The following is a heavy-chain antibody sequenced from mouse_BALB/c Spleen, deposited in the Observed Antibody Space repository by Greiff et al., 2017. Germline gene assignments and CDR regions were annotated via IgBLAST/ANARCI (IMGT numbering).Heavy chain of an antibody. J-gene: IGHJ4*01. Sequence: VQRVESGPGLVAPSQSLSITCTVSGFSLTSYGVHWVRQPPGKGLEWLGVIWAGGSTNYNSALMSRLSISKDNSKSQVFLKMNSLQTDDTAMYYCARDPIGYYYAMDYWGQGTSVTVSS. CDR3: ARDPIGYYYAMDY. CDR2: IWAGGST. V-gene: IGHV2-9*02. D-gene: IGHD2-2*01. CDR1: GFSLTSYG.